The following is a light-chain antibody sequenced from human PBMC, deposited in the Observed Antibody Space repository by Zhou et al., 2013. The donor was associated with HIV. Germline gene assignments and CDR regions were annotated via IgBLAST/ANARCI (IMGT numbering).Light chain of an antibody. CDR3: QQSYGSLLT. V-gene: IGKV1-39*01. Sequence: DIQMTQSPSSLSASVGDRVTITCRASQSISRYLNWYQQKPGKAPKLLIYDASSVQSGVPSRFTGSGSGADFTLTISSLQPEDFATYYCQQSYGSLLTFGQGTRLDI. J-gene: IGKJ5*01. CDR1: QSISRY. CDR2: DAS.